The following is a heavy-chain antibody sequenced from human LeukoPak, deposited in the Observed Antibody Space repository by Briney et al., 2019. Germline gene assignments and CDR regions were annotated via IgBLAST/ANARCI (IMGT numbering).Heavy chain of an antibody. V-gene: IGHV4-4*02. CDR3: ARVNINNWHSCDY. CDR1: GGSISSNNW. J-gene: IGHJ4*02. CDR2: IYHSGSP. D-gene: IGHD1-1*01. Sequence: KTSETLSLTRAVSGGSISSNNWWGWVRQPPGKGLEWIGEIYHSGSPNYNPSLKSRVTISVDKSRNHFSLNLSSVTAADTAVYYCARVNINNWHSCDYWGQGTLVTVSS.